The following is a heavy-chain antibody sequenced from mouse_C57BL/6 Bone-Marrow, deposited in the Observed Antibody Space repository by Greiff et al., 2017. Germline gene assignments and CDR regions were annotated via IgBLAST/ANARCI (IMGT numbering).Heavy chain of an antibody. D-gene: IGHD1-1*01. J-gene: IGHJ1*03. CDR1: GYSFTDYN. CDR3: ARGGYGSRNWYFDV. V-gene: IGHV1-39*01. CDR2: INPNYGTT. Sequence: EVQLQESGPELVKPGASVKISCKASGYSFTDYNMNWVKQSNGKSLEWIGVINPNYGTTSYNQKFKGKATLTVDQSSSTAYMQLNSLTSEDSAVYYCARGGYGSRNWYFDVWGTGTTVTVSS.